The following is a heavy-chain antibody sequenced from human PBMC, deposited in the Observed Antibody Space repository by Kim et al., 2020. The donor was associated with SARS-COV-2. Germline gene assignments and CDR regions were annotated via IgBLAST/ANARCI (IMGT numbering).Heavy chain of an antibody. V-gene: IGHV5-51*01. CDR3: ARISSGYDFGAFDY. J-gene: IGHJ4*02. D-gene: IGHD5-12*01. Sequence: PSFQGQVTISADKSISTAYLQWSSLKASDTAMYYCARISSGYDFGAFDYWGQGTLVTVSS.